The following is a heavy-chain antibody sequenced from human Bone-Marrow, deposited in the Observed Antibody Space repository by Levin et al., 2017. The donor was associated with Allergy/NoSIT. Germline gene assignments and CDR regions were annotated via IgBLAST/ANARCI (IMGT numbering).Heavy chain of an antibody. V-gene: IGHV3-23*01. CDR1: GFTFSSYA. D-gene: IGHD5-24*01. CDR2: ISGSGGST. J-gene: IGHJ3*02. CDR3: AKVMAAGAGPENSDDAFDI. Sequence: PGGSLRLSCAASGFTFSSYAMSWVRQAPGKGLEWVSAISGSGGSTYYADSVKGRFTISRDNSKNTLYLQMNSLRAEDTAVYYCAKVMAAGAGPENSDDAFDIWGQGTMVTVSS.